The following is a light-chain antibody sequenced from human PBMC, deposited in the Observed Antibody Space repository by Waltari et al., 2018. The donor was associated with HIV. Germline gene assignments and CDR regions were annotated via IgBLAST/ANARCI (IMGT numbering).Light chain of an antibody. CDR3: GTWDTSLGAGV. Sequence: QSVLTQPPSVSAAPGQKVTISCSGSSSKFGNDFVSWYQHLPGAAPKLLIYDKVRRPSGISDIFSGSRSGTSATLGITVLQTGDEADYYCGTWDTSLGAGVFGGGTKLTVL. V-gene: IGLV1-51*01. CDR1: SSKFGNDF. CDR2: DKV. J-gene: IGLJ3*02.